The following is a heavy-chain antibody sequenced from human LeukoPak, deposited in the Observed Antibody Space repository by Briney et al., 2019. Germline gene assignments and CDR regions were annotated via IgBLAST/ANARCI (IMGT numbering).Heavy chain of an antibody. CDR2: INGYSGNT. Sequence: ASVKVSCKASGYTFTSYGISWVRQAPGQGLEWVGWINGYSGNTKYAQKFQGRVTMTTDTSTSTANMELRGLASDDTAVYYCARDPDSSSRFDPWGQGTLVTVSS. J-gene: IGHJ5*02. D-gene: IGHD6-13*01. CDR3: ARDPDSSSRFDP. CDR1: GYTFTSYG. V-gene: IGHV1-18*01.